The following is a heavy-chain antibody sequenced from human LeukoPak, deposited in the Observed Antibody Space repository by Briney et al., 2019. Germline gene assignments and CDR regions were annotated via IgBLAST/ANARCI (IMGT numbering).Heavy chain of an antibody. V-gene: IGHV3-15*01. D-gene: IGHD3-3*01. CDR2: IKSKTDGGAT. J-gene: IGHJ4*02. CDR3: TTEVLYHFWSACRYFDY. CDR1: GFTFSSYW. Sequence: GGSLRLSCATSGFTFSSYWMSWVRQAPGKGLEWVGRIKSKTDGGATDYAAPVKGRFTISRDDSKNTLYLQMNSLKTEDTAVYYCTTEVLYHFWSACRYFDYWGQGTLVTVSS.